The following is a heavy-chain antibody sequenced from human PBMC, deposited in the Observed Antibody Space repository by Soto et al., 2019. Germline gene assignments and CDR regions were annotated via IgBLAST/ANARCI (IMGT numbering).Heavy chain of an antibody. D-gene: IGHD2-8*01. CDR3: VREGVGPTYGWFDP. CDR2: IHPHSGAT. J-gene: IGHJ5*02. CDR1: GYTFTGNY. V-gene: IGHV1-2*04. Sequence: QVQLVQSGAEVKKPGASVKVSCEATGYTFTGNYLHWVRQAPGQGLEWMGWIHPHSGATKYAQKFPGWVTQARGPSISTSYLDLSSLKSNDTAVYYCVREGVGPTYGWFDPWGQGTLVTVSS.